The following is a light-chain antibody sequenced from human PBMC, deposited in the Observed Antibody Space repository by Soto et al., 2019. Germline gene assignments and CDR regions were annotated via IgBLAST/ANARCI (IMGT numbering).Light chain of an antibody. V-gene: IGKV1-17*01. CDR3: LQYNSFPFT. CDR1: QGIRDA. J-gene: IGKJ2*01. CDR2: DAS. Sequence: DIQMTQSPSSLSASVGDRVTISCRASQGIRDALGWYQQKPGRAPKRLIYDASTLQSGVPSRFSGSESETEFTFTISSLQPEDSATYYCLQYNSFPFTFCQGTNLEIK.